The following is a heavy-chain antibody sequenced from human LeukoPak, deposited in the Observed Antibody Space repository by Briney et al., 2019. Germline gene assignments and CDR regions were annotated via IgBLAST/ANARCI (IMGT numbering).Heavy chain of an antibody. CDR1: GFTFSDYY. J-gene: IGHJ4*02. V-gene: IGHV3-11*01. D-gene: IGHD3-3*01. Sequence: GGSLRLSCAASGFTFSDYYMSWIRQAPGKGLEWVSYISSSGSTIYYADSVKGRFTISRDNSKNTLYLQMNSLRAEDTAVYYCAKANDFWSGYYSLFSDYWGQGTLVTVSS. CDR2: ISSSGSTI. CDR3: AKANDFWSGYYSLFSDY.